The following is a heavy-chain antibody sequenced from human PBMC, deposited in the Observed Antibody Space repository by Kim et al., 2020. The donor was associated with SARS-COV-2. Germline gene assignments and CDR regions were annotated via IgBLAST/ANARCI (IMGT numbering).Heavy chain of an antibody. Sequence: VKGRYTISRDNAKNSLYLQMNSLRAEDTAVYYCARSTGAGPAPTYYGMDVWGQGTTVTVSS. D-gene: IGHD2-2*01. CDR3: ARSTGAGPAPTYYGMDV. J-gene: IGHJ6*02. V-gene: IGHV3-11*06.